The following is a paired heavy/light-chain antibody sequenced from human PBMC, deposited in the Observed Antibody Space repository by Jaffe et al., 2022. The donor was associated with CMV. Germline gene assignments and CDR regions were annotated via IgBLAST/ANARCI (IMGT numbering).Heavy chain of an antibody. CDR1: GGSFSGYY. CDR3: AREQRDLYDFWSGTYYYYYYYMDV. CDR2: INHSGST. Sequence: QVQLQQWGAGLLKPSETLSLTCAVYGGSFSGYYWSWIRQPPGKGLEWIGEINHSGSTNYNPSLKSRVTISVDTSKNQFSLKLSSVTAADTAVYYCAREQRDLYDFWSGTYYYYYYYMDVWGKGTTVTVSS. D-gene: IGHD3-3*01. J-gene: IGHJ6*03. V-gene: IGHV4-34*01.
Light chain of an antibody. CDR1: QSISSW. V-gene: IGKV1-5*03. J-gene: IGKJ1*01. CDR3: QHSRT. CDR2: KAS. Sequence: DIQMTQSPSTLSASVGDRVTITCRASQSISSWLAWYQQKPGKAPKLLIYKASSLESGVPSRFSGSGSGTEFTLTISSLQPDDFATYYCQHSRTFGQGTKVEIK.